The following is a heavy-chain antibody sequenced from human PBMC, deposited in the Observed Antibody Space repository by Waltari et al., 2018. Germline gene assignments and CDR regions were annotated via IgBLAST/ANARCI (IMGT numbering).Heavy chain of an antibody. CDR2: IYSGGST. V-gene: IGHV3-53*01. CDR1: GFTVSSNY. CDR3: ASARDSSGPFGI. D-gene: IGHD5-18*01. Sequence: GSLRLSCAASGFTVSSNYMSWVRQAPGKGLEWVSVIYSGGSTYYADSVKGRFTISRDNSKNTLYLQMNSLRAEDTAVYYCASARDSSGPFGIWGQGTMVTVSS. J-gene: IGHJ3*02.